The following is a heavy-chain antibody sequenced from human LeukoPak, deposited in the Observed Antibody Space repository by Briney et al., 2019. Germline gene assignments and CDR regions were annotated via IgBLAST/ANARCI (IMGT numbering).Heavy chain of an antibody. CDR1: GFTFSSYW. V-gene: IGHV3-7*01. CDR3: ARALVTRRLAHFDY. D-gene: IGHD3-9*01. Sequence: GGSLRLSCAASGFTFSSYWMSWVRQAPGKGLEWVANIKQDGSEKYYVDSVKGRFTISRDNAKNSLYLQMNSLRAEDTAVYYCARALVTRRLAHFDYWGQGTLVTVSS. J-gene: IGHJ4*02. CDR2: IKQDGSEK.